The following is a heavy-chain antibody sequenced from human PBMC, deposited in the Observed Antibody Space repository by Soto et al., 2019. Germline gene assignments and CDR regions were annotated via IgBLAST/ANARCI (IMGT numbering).Heavy chain of an antibody. CDR1: GGSISSNW. D-gene: IGHD6-25*01. CDR2: IYHSGST. J-gene: IGHJ4*02. CDR3: ARAWQREDY. Sequence: PSETLSLTCTVSGGSISSNWWSWVRQPPGKGLEWIGEIYHSGSTNYNPSLKSRVTISVDKSKNQFSLKLSSVTAADTAVYYCARAWQREDYWGQGTLVTVSS. V-gene: IGHV4-4*02.